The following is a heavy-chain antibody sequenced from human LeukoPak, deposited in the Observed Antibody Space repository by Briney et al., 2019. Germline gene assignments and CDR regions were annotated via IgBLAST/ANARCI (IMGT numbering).Heavy chain of an antibody. Sequence: GGPLRLSCAASGFTFSSYSMNWVRQAPGKGLEWVSSISSSSSYIYYADSVKGRFTISRDNAKNSLYLQMNSLRAEDTAVYYCARGTAGYHSSYFDYWGQGTLVTVSS. CDR2: ISSSSSYI. J-gene: IGHJ4*02. D-gene: IGHD6-13*01. CDR1: GFTFSSYS. CDR3: ARGTAGYHSSYFDY. V-gene: IGHV3-21*01.